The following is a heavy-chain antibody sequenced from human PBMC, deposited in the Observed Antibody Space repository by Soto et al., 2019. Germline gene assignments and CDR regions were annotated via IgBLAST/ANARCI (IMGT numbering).Heavy chain of an antibody. CDR2: IYSGGYT. CDR3: APHPGGGGY. V-gene: IGHV3-53*01. J-gene: IGHJ4*02. CDR1: GFTVSNNY. D-gene: IGHD3-10*01. Sequence: EVQLVESGGGLIQPGGSLRLSCAVSGFTVSNNYMSWVRQAPGKGLEGVSVIYSGGYTAYGDSVKGRFTISRDNSKNNLYLKLQGPRARDTGVFDGAPHPGGGGYWGQGTLVTVSS.